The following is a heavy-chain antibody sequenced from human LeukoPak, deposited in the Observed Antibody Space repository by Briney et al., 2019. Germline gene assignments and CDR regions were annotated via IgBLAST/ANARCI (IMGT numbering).Heavy chain of an antibody. CDR3: ARDPSYDSSGYPNWFDP. Sequence: ASVKVSCKASGYTFTSYGITWVRLAPGQGLEWMGWISAYNGNTNYAQMFQGRVIMTTDTSTNTAYMELRSLRADDTAMYYCARDPSYDSSGYPNWFDPWGQGTLVTVSS. V-gene: IGHV1-18*01. D-gene: IGHD3-22*01. J-gene: IGHJ5*02. CDR2: ISAYNGNT. CDR1: GYTFTSYG.